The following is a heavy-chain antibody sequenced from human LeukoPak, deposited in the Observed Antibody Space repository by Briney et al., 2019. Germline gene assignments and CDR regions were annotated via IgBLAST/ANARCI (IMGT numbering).Heavy chain of an antibody. Sequence: GGSLRLSCAASGFTFSSYAMTWVRQAPGKGLEWVASINHNGNVNYYVDSVKGRFTISRDNAKNSLYLQMSNLRAEDTAVYFCARGGGLDVWGQGATVTVSS. CDR3: ARGGGLDV. D-gene: IGHD3-16*01. V-gene: IGHV3-7*03. CDR2: INHNGNVN. CDR1: GFTFSSYA. J-gene: IGHJ6*02.